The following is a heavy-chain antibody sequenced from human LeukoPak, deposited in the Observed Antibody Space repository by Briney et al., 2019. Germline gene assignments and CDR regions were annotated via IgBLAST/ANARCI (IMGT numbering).Heavy chain of an antibody. D-gene: IGHD5-12*01. Sequence: SETLSLTCTVSGASISSYYWSWIRQPPGKGLEWIGYIYYSGTTYYNPSLKSRVTISIDTSKSQFSLRLTSVTAADTAVYYCARSRTIDMATIHWGQGTLVTVSS. V-gene: IGHV4-59*01. CDR2: IYYSGTT. CDR3: ARSRTIDMATIH. J-gene: IGHJ4*02. CDR1: GASISSYY.